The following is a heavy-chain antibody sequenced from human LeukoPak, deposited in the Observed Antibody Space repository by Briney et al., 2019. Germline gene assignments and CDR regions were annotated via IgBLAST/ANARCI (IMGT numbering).Heavy chain of an antibody. CDR1: GYTFSKYW. D-gene: IGHD3-16*01. Sequence: GESLKISCKTSGYTFSKYWIGWVRQKSGKGLEWMGIIDPNDSDTRYSPSFQGPVTISADTSTGTAYLQWSSLMASDTAMYYCVRGRGYYDSYNGYYDPDNWFETWGQGTLVTVSS. V-gene: IGHV5-51*01. CDR3: VRGRGYYDSYNGYYDPDNWFET. J-gene: IGHJ5*02. CDR2: IDPNDSDT.